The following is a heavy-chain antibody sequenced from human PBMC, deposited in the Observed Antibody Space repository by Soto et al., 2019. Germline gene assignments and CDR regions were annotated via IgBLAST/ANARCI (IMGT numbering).Heavy chain of an antibody. CDR2: IYYSGST. J-gene: IGHJ5*02. V-gene: IGHV4-61*01. CDR1: GGSVSSGSYY. D-gene: IGHD5-18*01. Sequence: PSETLSLTCTVSGGSVSSGSYYWSWIRQPPGKGLEWIGYIYYSGSTNYNPSLKSRVTISVDTSKNQFSLKLSSVTAADTAVYYCARETVSDGYSYGWYWFDPWGQGTLVTVSS. CDR3: ARETVSDGYSYGWYWFDP.